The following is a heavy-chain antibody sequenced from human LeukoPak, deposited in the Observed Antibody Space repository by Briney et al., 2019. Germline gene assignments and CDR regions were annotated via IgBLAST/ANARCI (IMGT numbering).Heavy chain of an antibody. V-gene: IGHV3-74*01. D-gene: IGHD3-10*01. Sequence: GGSLRLSCAASGFTFSSYSMNWVRQAPGKGLVWVSRINSDGSSTSYADSVKGRFTISRDNAKNTLYLQMNSLRAEDTAVYYCARVWFGELNWFDPWGQGALVTVSS. J-gene: IGHJ5*02. CDR3: ARVWFGELNWFDP. CDR1: GFTFSSYS. CDR2: INSDGSST.